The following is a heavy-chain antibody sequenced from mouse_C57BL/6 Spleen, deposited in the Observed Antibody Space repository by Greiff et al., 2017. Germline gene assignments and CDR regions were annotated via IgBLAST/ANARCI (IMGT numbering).Heavy chain of an antibody. V-gene: IGHV1-15*01. D-gene: IGHD1-1*01. CDR3: TGLITTVVATDAMDY. CDR1: GYTFTDYE. CDR2: IDPETGGT. J-gene: IGHJ4*01. Sequence: VKLMESGAELVRPGASVTLSCKASGYTFTDYEMHWVKQTPVHGLEWIGAIDPETGGTAYNQKFKGKAILTADKSSSTAYMELRSLTSEDSAVYYCTGLITTVVATDAMDYWGQGTSVTVSS.